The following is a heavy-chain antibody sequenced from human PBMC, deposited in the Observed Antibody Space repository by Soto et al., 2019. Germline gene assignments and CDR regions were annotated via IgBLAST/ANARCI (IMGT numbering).Heavy chain of an antibody. CDR3: AREYDSSGDYPDY. J-gene: IGHJ4*02. D-gene: IGHD3-22*01. V-gene: IGHV1-69*02. Sequence: QVQLVQSGAEVKKPGSSVKVSCKASGGTFSSYTISWVRQAPGQGLEWMGRIIPILGIANYAQKFQGRVTITSDKFTSTDYMELSSLRSEDTAVYYCAREYDSSGDYPDYWGQGTLVTVSS. CDR2: IIPILGIA. CDR1: GGTFSSYT.